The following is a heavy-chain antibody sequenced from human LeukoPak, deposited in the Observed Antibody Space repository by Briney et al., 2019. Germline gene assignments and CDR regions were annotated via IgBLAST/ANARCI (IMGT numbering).Heavy chain of an antibody. D-gene: IGHD4-23*01. CDR1: GFTFSSYS. J-gene: IGHJ4*02. V-gene: IGHV3-21*01. CDR2: ISSSSSYI. CDR3: AREFTTVVTPGDY. Sequence: GSLRLSCAASGFTFSSYSMNWVRQAPGKGLEWVSSISSSSSYIYHADSVKGRFTISRDNAKNSLYLQMNSLRAEDTAVYYCAREFTTVVTPGDYWGQGTLVTVSS.